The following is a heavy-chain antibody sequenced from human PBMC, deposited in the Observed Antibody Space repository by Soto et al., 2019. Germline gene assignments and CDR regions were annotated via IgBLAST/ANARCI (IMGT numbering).Heavy chain of an antibody. V-gene: IGHV3-9*01. CDR2: ISWNSGSI. Sequence: SLRLSCAASGFTFSSYWMHWVRQAPGKGLEWVSGISWNSGSIGYADSVKGRFTISRDNAKNSLYLQMNSLRAEDTALYYCAKLEVAATDDFDYWGQGTLVTVSS. D-gene: IGHD2-15*01. J-gene: IGHJ4*02. CDR1: GFTFSSYW. CDR3: AKLEVAATDDFDY.